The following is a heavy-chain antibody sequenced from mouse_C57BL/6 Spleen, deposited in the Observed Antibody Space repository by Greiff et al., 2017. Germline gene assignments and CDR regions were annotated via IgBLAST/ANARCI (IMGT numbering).Heavy chain of an antibody. Sequence: VQLQQSGAELVKPGASVKMSCKASGYTFTTYPIEWMKQNHGKSLEWIGNFHPYNDDTKYNEKFKGKATLTVEKSSSTVYLELSRLTSDDSAVYYCAIYYSNHYYAMDYWGQGTSVTVPS. CDR2: FHPYNDDT. D-gene: IGHD2-5*01. V-gene: IGHV1-47*01. J-gene: IGHJ4*01. CDR3: AIYYSNHYYAMDY. CDR1: GYTFTTYP.